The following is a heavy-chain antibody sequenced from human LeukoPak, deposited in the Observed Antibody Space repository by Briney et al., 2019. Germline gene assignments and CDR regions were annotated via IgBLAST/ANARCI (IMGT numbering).Heavy chain of an antibody. Sequence: PSETLSLTCTVSGGSISSYYWSWIRQPAGKGLEWIGRIYTSGSTNYNPSLKSRVTMPVDTSKNQFSLKLSSVTAADTAVYYCASRWARGGGDIAFDYWGQGTLVTVSS. V-gene: IGHV4-4*07. CDR3: ASRWARGGGDIAFDY. J-gene: IGHJ4*02. CDR2: IYTSGST. CDR1: GGSISSYY. D-gene: IGHD2-21*01.